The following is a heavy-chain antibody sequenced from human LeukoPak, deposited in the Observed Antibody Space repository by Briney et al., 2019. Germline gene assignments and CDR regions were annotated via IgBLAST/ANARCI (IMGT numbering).Heavy chain of an antibody. Sequence: SETLSLTCTASGGSISSYYWSWIRQPAGKGLEWIGRIYTSGSTNYNPSLKSRVTMSVDTSKNRFSLKLSSVTAADTAVYYCARGTNYYDSSYFDYWGQGTLVTVSS. V-gene: IGHV4-4*07. D-gene: IGHD3-22*01. CDR2: IYTSGST. CDR3: ARGTNYYDSSYFDY. J-gene: IGHJ4*02. CDR1: GGSISSYY.